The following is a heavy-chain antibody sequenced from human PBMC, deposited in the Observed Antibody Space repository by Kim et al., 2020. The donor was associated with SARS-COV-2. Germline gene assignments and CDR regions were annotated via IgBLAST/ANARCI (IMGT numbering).Heavy chain of an antibody. Sequence: GGSLRLSCAASGFTFSSYAMHWVRQAPGKGLEWVAVISYDGSNKYYADSVKGRFTISRDNSKNTLYLQMNSLRAEDTAVYYCASLYDILTGYSPTPWKHPLDYWGQGTLVTVSS. CDR2: ISYDGSNK. V-gene: IGHV3-30*04. CDR1: GFTFSSYA. CDR3: ASLYDILTGYSPTPWKHPLDY. D-gene: IGHD3-9*01. J-gene: IGHJ4*02.